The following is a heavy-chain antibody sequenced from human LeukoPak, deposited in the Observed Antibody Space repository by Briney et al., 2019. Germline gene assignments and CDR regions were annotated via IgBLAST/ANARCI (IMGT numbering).Heavy chain of an antibody. J-gene: IGHJ4*02. CDR2: INPNSGGT. D-gene: IGHD3-22*01. V-gene: IGHV1-2*02. CDR1: GYTFTGYY. CDR3: ARGLGYYYDSSGYPH. Sequence: ASVKVSYKGSGYTFTGYYMHWVRQAPGQGLEWMGWINPNSGGTNYAQKFQGRVTMTRDTSISTAYMELSRLRSDDTAVYYCARGLGYYYDSSGYPHWGQGTLVTVSS.